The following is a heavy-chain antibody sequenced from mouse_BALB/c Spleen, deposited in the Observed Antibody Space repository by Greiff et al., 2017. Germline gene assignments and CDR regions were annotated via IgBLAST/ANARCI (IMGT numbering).Heavy chain of an antibody. Sequence: VQRVESGPELVKPGASVRISCKASGYTFTSYYIHWVKQRPGQGLEWIGWIYPGNVNTKYNEKFKGKATLTEDKSSSTAYMQLSSLTSEDSAVYFCARDYYGSSPLWFAYWGQGTLVTVSA. V-gene: IGHV1S56*01. CDR1: GYTFTSYY. CDR2: IYPGNVNT. D-gene: IGHD1-1*01. J-gene: IGHJ3*01. CDR3: ARDYYGSSPLWFAY.